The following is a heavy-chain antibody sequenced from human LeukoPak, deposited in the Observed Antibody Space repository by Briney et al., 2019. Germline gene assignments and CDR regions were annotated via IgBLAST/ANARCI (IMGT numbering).Heavy chain of an antibody. CDR3: ARGAFNDILTGYHYYYYGMDV. CDR2: INPNSGGT. CDR1: GYTFTGYY. Sequence: GASVKVSCKASGYTFTGYYMHWVRQAPGQGLEWMGWINPNSGGTNYAQKFQGRVTMTRDTSISTAYMELSRLRSDDTAVYYCARGAFNDILTGYHYYYYGMDVWGQGTTVTVSS. D-gene: IGHD3-9*01. J-gene: IGHJ6*02. V-gene: IGHV1-2*02.